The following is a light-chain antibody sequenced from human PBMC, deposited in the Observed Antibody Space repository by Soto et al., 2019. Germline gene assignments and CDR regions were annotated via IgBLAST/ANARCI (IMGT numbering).Light chain of an antibody. CDR2: KAA. CDR1: QSISSW. V-gene: IGKV1-5*03. Sequence: DIHMTRSPSTVSTSVVGVVSVSFLGRQSISSWLAWYQQKPGKATKLLIYKAASLESGVPSRFSGSGSGTDFTLTISSLQPEDFATYSCQQLNSYPLTFGGGTKVDIK. J-gene: IGKJ4*01. CDR3: QQLNSYPLT.